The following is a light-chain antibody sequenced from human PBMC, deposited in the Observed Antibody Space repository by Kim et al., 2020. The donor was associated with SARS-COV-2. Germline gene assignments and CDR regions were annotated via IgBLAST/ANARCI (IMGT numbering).Light chain of an antibody. Sequence: GEMVTISCSGSSPNLGDILVSWYQRLPGAAPKLLIYDNSQRPSGIPDRFSGSRSGTSATLGITGLQTGDEADYFCAIWDPSLGAVLFGGGTKVTVL. CDR1: SPNLGDIL. J-gene: IGLJ2*01. CDR2: DNS. V-gene: IGLV1-51*01. CDR3: AIWDPSLGAVL.